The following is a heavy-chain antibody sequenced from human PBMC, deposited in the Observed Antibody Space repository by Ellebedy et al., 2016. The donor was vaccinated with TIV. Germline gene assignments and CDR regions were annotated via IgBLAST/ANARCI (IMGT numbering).Heavy chain of an antibody. D-gene: IGHD3-10*01. V-gene: IGHV3-7*01. CDR3: ARDLDYYGSGSYLSY. CDR2: IKQDGSEK. Sequence: GESLKISCAASGFTFSIYWMSWVRQAPGKGLECVANIKQDGSEKSYVDSVKGRFTISRDNSKNTLYLQMNSLRAEDTAVYYCARDLDYYGSGSYLSYWGQGTLVTVSS. J-gene: IGHJ4*02. CDR1: GFTFSIYW.